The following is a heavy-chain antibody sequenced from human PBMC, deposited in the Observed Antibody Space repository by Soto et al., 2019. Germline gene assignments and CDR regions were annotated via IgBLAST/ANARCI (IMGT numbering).Heavy chain of an antibody. Sequence: QVQLVESGGGLVKSGGSLRLSCAASGFIFSNYYLTWIRQAPGRGLEWISYISSSGSTTDYADSVKGRFTISRDNSKNSLYLQMDFLRAADTAVYYGAKGGAVAGYAYGLAVWGQGTTVSVS. J-gene: IGHJ6*02. CDR1: GFIFSNYY. CDR2: ISSSGSTT. CDR3: AKGGAVAGYAYGLAV. D-gene: IGHD6-19*01. V-gene: IGHV3-11*01.